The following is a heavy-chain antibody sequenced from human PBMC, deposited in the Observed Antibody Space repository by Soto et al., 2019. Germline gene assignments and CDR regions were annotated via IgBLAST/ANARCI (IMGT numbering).Heavy chain of an antibody. Sequence: SETLSLTCTVSGGSISSGGYYWSWIRQHPGKGLEWIGYIYYSGSTYYNPSLKSRVTISVDTSKNQFSLKLSSVTAADTAVYYCARSPQETIVVVTAIFDYWGQGTLVTVSS. CDR2: IYYSGST. CDR1: GGSISSGGYY. D-gene: IGHD2-21*02. J-gene: IGHJ4*02. CDR3: ARSPQETIVVVTAIFDY. V-gene: IGHV4-31*03.